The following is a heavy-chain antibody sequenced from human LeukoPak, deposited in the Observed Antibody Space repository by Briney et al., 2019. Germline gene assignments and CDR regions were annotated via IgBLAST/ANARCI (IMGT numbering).Heavy chain of an antibody. CDR3: ARASRGYNYLYFDY. V-gene: IGHV3-53*01. CDR1: GFTVSNNY. D-gene: IGHD5-18*01. Sequence: GGSRRLSCAASGFTVSNNYMTWVRQAPGKGLEWVSVIYSAGSTYYADSVKGRFTISRDNSKNTLNLQMNSLRAEDTAVYYCARASRGYNYLYFDYSGQGALVTVSS. J-gene: IGHJ4*02. CDR2: IYSAGST.